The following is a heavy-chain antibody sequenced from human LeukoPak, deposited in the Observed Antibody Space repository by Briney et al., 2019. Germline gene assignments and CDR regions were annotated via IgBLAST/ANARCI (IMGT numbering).Heavy chain of an antibody. V-gene: IGHV4-39*01. CDR3: ARRLLVGNSGYYFDY. CDR2: IYYSGST. Sequence: SETLSLTCTVSGGSISSSSYYWGWIRQPPGKGLEWIGSIYYSGSTYYNPSLKSRVTISVDTSKNRFSLKLSSVTAADTAVYYCARRLLVGNSGYYFDYWGQGTLVTVSS. D-gene: IGHD1-26*01. J-gene: IGHJ4*02. CDR1: GGSISSSSYY.